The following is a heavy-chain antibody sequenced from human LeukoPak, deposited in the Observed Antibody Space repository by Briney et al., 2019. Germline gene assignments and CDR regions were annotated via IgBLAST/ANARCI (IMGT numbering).Heavy chain of an antibody. V-gene: IGHV1-46*01. Sequence: ASVKVSCKALGYPFTAFSLHWVRQPPGQGPEWMAIINPGIFTTTYAQKLQDRITVTSDTSTATVYMELRSLRLEDTAVYFCARDWAHGSFDLWGQGTLVTVSS. CDR1: GYPFTAFS. D-gene: IGHD3-16*01. CDR3: ARDWAHGSFDL. CDR2: INPGIFTT. J-gene: IGHJ4*02.